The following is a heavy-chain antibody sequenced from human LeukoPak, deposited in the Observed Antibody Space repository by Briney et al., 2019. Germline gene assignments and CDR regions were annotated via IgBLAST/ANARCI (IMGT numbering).Heavy chain of an antibody. CDR1: GCSISSYY. J-gene: IGHJ4*02. D-gene: IGHD6-19*01. CDR3: ARLHRGVAVAGTIDY. CDR2: IYYSGST. Sequence: PSETLSLTCTVSGCSISSYYWSWIRQPPGKGLEGIGYIYYSGSTNYNPSLKSRGTISVDTSKNHYSLKLTSETAADTAVYYCARLHRGVAVAGTIDYWGQGTLVTVSS. V-gene: IGHV4-59*01.